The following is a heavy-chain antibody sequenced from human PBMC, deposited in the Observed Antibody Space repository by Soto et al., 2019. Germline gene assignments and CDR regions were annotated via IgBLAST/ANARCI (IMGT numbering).Heavy chain of an antibody. D-gene: IGHD2-15*01. CDR3: AREDLDIVVVVAAEISRPFDY. CDR2: ISYDGSNK. Sequence: GGSLRLSCAASGFTFSSYAMHWVRQAPGKGLEWVAVISYDGSNKYYADSVKGRFTISRDNSKNTLYLQMNSLRAEDTAVYYCAREDLDIVVVVAAEISRPFDYWGQGTLVTVSS. CDR1: GFTFSSYA. J-gene: IGHJ4*02. V-gene: IGHV3-30-3*01.